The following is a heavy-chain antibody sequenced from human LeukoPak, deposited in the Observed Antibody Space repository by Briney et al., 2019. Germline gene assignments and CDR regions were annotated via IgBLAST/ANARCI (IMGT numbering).Heavy chain of an antibody. D-gene: IGHD1-7*01. V-gene: IGHV3-23*01. CDR3: AKDGPGYNWNYDAFDI. CDR1: GFTFSSYA. J-gene: IGHJ3*02. Sequence: PGGSLRLSCAASGFTFSSYAMSWVRQAPGKGLEWVSAISGSGGSTYYADPVKGRFTISRDNSKNTLYLQMNSLRAEDTAVYYCAKDGPGYNWNYDAFDIWGQGTMVTVSS. CDR2: ISGSGGST.